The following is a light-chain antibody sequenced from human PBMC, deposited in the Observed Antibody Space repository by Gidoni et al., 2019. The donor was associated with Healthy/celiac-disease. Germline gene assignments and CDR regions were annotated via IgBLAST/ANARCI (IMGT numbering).Light chain of an antibody. CDR2: EGS. J-gene: IGLJ2*01. V-gene: IGLV2-23*01. CDR3: CSYAGSSTLV. CDR1: SSDVGSYNL. Sequence: QSALTQPAYGSGSPGQSITISCTGTSSDVGSYNLVSWYQQHPGKAPKLMIYEGSKRPSGVSNRFSGSKSGNTASLTISGLQAEDEADYYCCSYAGSSTLVFGGGTKLTVL.